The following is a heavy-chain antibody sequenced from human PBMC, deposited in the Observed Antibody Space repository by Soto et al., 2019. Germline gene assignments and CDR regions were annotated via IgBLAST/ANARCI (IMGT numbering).Heavy chain of an antibody. V-gene: IGHV4-39*01. Sequence: SETLSLTCTVSGGSISSSSYYWGWIRQPPGKGLEWIGSIYYSGSTYYNPSLKSRVTISVDTSKNHFSLKLSSVTAADTAVYYCARIRIAARKLYSFDYWGQGTLVTVSS. D-gene: IGHD6-6*01. CDR1: GGSISSSSYY. CDR3: ARIRIAARKLYSFDY. J-gene: IGHJ4*02. CDR2: IYYSGST.